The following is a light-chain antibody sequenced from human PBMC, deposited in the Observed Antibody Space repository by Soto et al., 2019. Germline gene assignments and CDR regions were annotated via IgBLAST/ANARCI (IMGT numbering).Light chain of an antibody. Sequence: DIQMTQSRSTLSASVGDRVTITCRASQSLNNGLAWYQQKPGKAPNLLIYDASTLERGVPSRFSGTGSGTEFTLTISSLQPDDFATYYCQQYHRSSITFGQGTRLEIK. CDR1: QSLNNG. CDR3: QQYHRSSIT. J-gene: IGKJ5*01. CDR2: DAS. V-gene: IGKV1-5*01.